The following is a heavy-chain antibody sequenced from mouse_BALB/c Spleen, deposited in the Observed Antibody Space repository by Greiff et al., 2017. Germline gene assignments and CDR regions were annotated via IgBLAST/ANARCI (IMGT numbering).Heavy chain of an antibody. J-gene: IGHJ3*01. CDR3: ASHYYGSPWFAY. V-gene: IGHV3-8*02. D-gene: IGHD1-1*01. CDR2: ISYSGST. Sequence: EVKVEESGPSLVKPSQTLSLTCSVTGDSITSGYWNWIRKFPGNKLEYMGYISYSGSTYYNPSLKSRISITRDTSKNQYYLQLNSVTTEDTATYYCASHYYGSPWFAYWGQGTLVTVSA. CDR1: GDSITSGY.